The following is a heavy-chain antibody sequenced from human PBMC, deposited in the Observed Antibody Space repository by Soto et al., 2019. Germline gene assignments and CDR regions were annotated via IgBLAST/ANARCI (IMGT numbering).Heavy chain of an antibody. CDR2: IIPIFGTA. V-gene: IGHV1-69*01. J-gene: IGHJ3*02. D-gene: IGHD6-19*01. CDR3: ASRVAGIPKDAFDI. Sequence: QVQLVQSGAEVRKPGSSVKVSCKASGGTFSSYAISWVRQAPGQGLEWMGGIIPIFGTANYAQKFQGRVTITADESTSTAYMELSSLRSEDTAVYYCASRVAGIPKDAFDIWGQGTMVTVSS. CDR1: GGTFSSYA.